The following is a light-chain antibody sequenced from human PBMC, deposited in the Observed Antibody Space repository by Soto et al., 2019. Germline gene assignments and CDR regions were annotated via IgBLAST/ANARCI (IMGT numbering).Light chain of an antibody. CDR1: KSISSY. CDR3: LQPNSYPWT. J-gene: IGKJ1*01. CDR2: AAS. Sequence: DIQMTQSPSSLSASVVDRVTITCRASKSISSYLNWYQQKPGKAPKRLIYAASSLQSGVPSRFSGSGSGTEFTLTISSLQPEDFATYYCLQPNSYPWTFGQGTKVDIK. V-gene: IGKV1-17*01.